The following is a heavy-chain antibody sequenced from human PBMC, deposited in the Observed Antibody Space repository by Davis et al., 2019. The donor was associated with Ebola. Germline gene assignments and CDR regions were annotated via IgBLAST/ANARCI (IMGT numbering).Heavy chain of an antibody. Sequence: GESLKISCKGSGYSFTSYWIGLVRQIPGKGLVWMGIIYPGDSDTRYSPSFQGQVTISADKSISTAYLQWSSLKASDTAMYYCARLGLGTYDYYYGMDVWGQGTTVTVSS. CDR1: GYSFTSYW. D-gene: IGHD6-13*01. V-gene: IGHV5-51*01. J-gene: IGHJ6*02. CDR2: IYPGDSDT. CDR3: ARLGLGTYDYYYGMDV.